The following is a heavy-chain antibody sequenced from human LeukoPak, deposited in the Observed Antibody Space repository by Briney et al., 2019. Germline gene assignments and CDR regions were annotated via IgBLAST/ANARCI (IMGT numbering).Heavy chain of an antibody. CDR3: ARDRWTYSSSSGNYFDY. J-gene: IGHJ4*02. V-gene: IGHV3-30-3*01. Sequence: PGGSLRLSCAASGFTFSNYGIHWARQAPGKGLEWVTFISYDGSNKQYADSVKGRITISRDNSKDTVYLQMNSLTPDDTAVYYCARDRWTYSSSSGNYFDYWGQGTLVIVSS. D-gene: IGHD6-6*01. CDR1: GFTFSNYG. CDR2: ISYDGSNK.